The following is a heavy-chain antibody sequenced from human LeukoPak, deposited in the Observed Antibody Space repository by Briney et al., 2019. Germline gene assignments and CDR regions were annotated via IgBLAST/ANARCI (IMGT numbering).Heavy chain of an antibody. CDR2: ISYDGSNK. CDR1: GFTFSSYA. J-gene: IGHJ5*02. V-gene: IGHV3-30-3*01. CDR3: ARDVPHNWFDT. Sequence: GGSLRLSCAASGFTFSSYAMHWVRQAPGKGLEWVAVISYDGSNKYYADSVKGRFTISRDNSKNTLYLQMNSLGAEDTAVYYCARDVPHNWFDTWGQGTLVTVSS.